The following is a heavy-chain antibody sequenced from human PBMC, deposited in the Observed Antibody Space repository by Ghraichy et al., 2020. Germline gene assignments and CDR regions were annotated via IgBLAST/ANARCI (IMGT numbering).Heavy chain of an antibody. CDR1: GFTFSSNYY. Sequence: GGSLRLSCVASGFTFSSNYYMTWVRQAPGKGLEWVANIKQDGSDKFYVDSVKGRFTISRDNAKNSLYLQMNSLRAEDTAVYYCAREEGPTEGDVTSGAFDVWGPGTMVTVSS. CDR3: AREEGPTEGDVTSGAFDV. CDR2: IKQDGSDK. D-gene: IGHD3-16*01. J-gene: IGHJ3*01. V-gene: IGHV3-7*03.